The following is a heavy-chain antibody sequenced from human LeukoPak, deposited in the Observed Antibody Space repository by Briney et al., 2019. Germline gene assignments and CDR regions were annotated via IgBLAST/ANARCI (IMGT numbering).Heavy chain of an antibody. CDR2: IYPDDSDT. CDR1: GNSFTVFW. J-gene: IGHJ4*02. V-gene: IGHV5-51*01. Sequence: GESLKISCKSSGNSFTVFWIGWVRQTPGKGLEWMGIIYPDDSDTRYNPSFQGQVTISADKSISTAYLQWDSLKASDTAIYYCARHGQGAFDSWGQGTLVTVSS. D-gene: IGHD3-16*01. CDR3: ARHGQGAFDS.